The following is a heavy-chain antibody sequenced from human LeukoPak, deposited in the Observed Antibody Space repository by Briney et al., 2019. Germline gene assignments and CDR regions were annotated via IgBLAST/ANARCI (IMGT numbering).Heavy chain of an antibody. CDR1: GYTFTSYY. V-gene: IGHV1-46*01. Sequence: ASVKVSCKASGYTFTSYYMHWVRQAPGQGLEWMGIINPSGGSTSYAQKFQGRVTMTRDTSTSTAYMELRSLRSDDTAVYYCAREFGGMNAFDIWGQGTMVTVSS. CDR3: AREFGGMNAFDI. D-gene: IGHD3-16*01. J-gene: IGHJ3*02. CDR2: INPSGGST.